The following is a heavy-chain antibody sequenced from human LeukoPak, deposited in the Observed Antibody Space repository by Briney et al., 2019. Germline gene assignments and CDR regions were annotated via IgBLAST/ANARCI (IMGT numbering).Heavy chain of an antibody. V-gene: IGHV3-21*01. CDR2: ISRDSTYI. Sequence: PGGSLTLSCAASGFSFSTYSMTWVRQVPGKGLEWVSSISRDSTYIYYADSVNGRFTISRDNAKNSLSLQMNSLRGEDTAVYFCVRDQLELCDSYYFIMDVWGQGSMVTVSS. CDR3: VRDQLELCDSYYFIMDV. J-gene: IGHJ6*02. CDR1: GFSFSTYS. D-gene: IGHD1-7*01.